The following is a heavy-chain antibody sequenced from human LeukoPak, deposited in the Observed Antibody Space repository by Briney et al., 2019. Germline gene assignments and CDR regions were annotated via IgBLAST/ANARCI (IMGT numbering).Heavy chain of an antibody. CDR1: GFTFDDYG. Sequence: GGSLRLSCAASGFTFDDYGMSWVRQAPGKGLEWVCGINWNGGSTGYADSVKGRFTISRDNAKNSLYLQMNSLRSEDTAVYYCARDRGVDTAMVTWFDPWGQATLVTVSS. CDR2: INWNGGST. V-gene: IGHV3-20*04. CDR3: ARDRGVDTAMVTWFDP. D-gene: IGHD5-18*01. J-gene: IGHJ5*02.